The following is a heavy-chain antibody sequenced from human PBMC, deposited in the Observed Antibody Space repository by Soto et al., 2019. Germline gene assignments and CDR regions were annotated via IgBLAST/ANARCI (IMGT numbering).Heavy chain of an antibody. CDR3: ASPATNHVVVVASDAFDI. CDR1: GGTFSSYD. Sequence: GASVKVSCKASGGTFSSYDISWVRQAPGQGLEWMGGIIPIFGTANYAQKFQGRVTITADASTNTAYMELSSLRSEDTAVYYCASPATNHVVVVASDAFDIWGQGTMVTVSS. J-gene: IGHJ3*02. D-gene: IGHD2-21*01. V-gene: IGHV1-69*13. CDR2: IIPIFGTA.